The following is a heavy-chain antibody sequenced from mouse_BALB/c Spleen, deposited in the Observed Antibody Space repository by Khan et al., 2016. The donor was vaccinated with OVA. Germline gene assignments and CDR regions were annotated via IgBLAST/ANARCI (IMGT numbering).Heavy chain of an antibody. V-gene: IGHV1S136*01. J-gene: IGHJ2*01. D-gene: IGHD2-14*01. Sequence: IQLVQSGPELVKPGASVKMSCKASGYTFTSYVIHWVKQKPGQGLEWIGYIYPYNDDTKSNEKFKGKATLTSDKSSSTAYMELRSLTSEDSAVYYWARNYRYDVYFDYWGQGTTLTVSS. CDR3: ARNYRYDVYFDY. CDR2: IYPYNDDT. CDR1: GYTFTSYV.